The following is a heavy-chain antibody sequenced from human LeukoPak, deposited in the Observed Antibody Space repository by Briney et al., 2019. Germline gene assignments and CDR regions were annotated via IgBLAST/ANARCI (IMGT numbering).Heavy chain of an antibody. J-gene: IGHJ4*02. D-gene: IGHD3-22*01. CDR3: ARVPYYYDSSGHWDY. V-gene: IGHV1-2*02. CDR1: GYTFTGYY. CDR2: INPNSGGT. Sequence: ASVKVSCEASGYTFTGYYMHWVRQAPGQGLEWMGWINPNSGGTNYAQKFQGRVTMTRDTSISTAYMELSRLRSDDTAVYYCARVPYYYDSSGHWDYWGQGTLVTVSS.